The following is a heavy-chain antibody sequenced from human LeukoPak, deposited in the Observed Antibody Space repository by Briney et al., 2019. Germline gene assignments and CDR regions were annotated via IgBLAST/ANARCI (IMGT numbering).Heavy chain of an antibody. J-gene: IGHJ4*02. CDR3: ARAITMVRGVIDY. V-gene: IGHV3-64*01. CDR1: GFTFSNYA. Sequence: TGGSLRLSCAASGFTFSNYAMHWVRQAPGKGLEYVPAISSNGGSTYYANSVKDRFTISRDNSKNTLYLQMGSLRAEDMAVYYCARAITMVRGVIDYWGQGTLVTVSS. CDR2: ISSNGGST. D-gene: IGHD3-10*01.